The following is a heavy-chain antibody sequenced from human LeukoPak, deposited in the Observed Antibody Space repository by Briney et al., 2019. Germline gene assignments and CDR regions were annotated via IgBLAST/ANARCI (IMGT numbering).Heavy chain of an antibody. CDR2: IYYSGST. V-gene: IGHV4-39*01. D-gene: IGHD6-13*01. J-gene: IGHJ4*02. Sequence: SSETLSLTCTVSGGSISSSSYYWGWIRQPPGKGLEWIGSIYYSGSTYYNPSLKSRVTISVDTSKNQFSLKLSSVTAADTAVYYCARSMYSSSWYDLVFDYWGQGTPVTVSS. CDR3: ARSMYSSSWYDLVFDY. CDR1: GGSISSSSYY.